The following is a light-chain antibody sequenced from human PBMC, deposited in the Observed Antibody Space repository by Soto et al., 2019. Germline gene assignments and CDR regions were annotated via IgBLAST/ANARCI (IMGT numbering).Light chain of an antibody. V-gene: IGLV1-40*01. CDR3: ESYDSSLRDVV. CDR2: GDN. Sequence: QSELTQPPSVSGAPGQKVTIPCTGSSSNIGAGYDVHWYQQLPGAAPTLLIYGDNDRPSGVPDRFSGSKSGTSASLAITGLQAEDEADYYCESYDSSLRDVVFGGGTKVTVL. J-gene: IGLJ2*01. CDR1: SSNIGAGYD.